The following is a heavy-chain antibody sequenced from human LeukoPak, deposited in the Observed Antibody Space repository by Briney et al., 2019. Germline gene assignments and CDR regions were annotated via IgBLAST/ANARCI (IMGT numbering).Heavy chain of an antibody. J-gene: IGHJ4*02. CDR3: ARDRSLPAASYFDY. CDR2: IIPIFGTA. D-gene: IGHD2-2*01. CDR1: GGTFSSYA. Sequence: ASVKVSCKASGGTFSSYAISWVRQAPGQGLEWMGGIIPIFGTANYAQKFQGRVTITTDESTSTAYMELSSLRSEDTAVYYCARDRSLPAASYFDYWAREPWSPSP. V-gene: IGHV1-69*05.